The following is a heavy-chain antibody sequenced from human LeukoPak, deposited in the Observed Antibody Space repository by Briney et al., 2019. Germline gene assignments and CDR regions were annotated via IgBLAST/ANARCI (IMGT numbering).Heavy chain of an antibody. Sequence: GGSLRLSCVASEFTFSSFWMSWVRQAPGKGLEWVANIKQDGTEKYYVDSVKGRFTVSRDNAKNSLYLQTNNLRAEDTAVYYCARAIDYGYPGGYWGQGTLVTVSS. J-gene: IGHJ4*02. CDR3: ARAIDYGYPGGY. D-gene: IGHD4-17*01. V-gene: IGHV3-7*01. CDR1: EFTFSSFW. CDR2: IKQDGTEK.